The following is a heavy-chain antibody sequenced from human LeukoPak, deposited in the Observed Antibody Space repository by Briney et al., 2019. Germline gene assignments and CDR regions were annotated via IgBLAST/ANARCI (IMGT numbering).Heavy chain of an antibody. CDR1: GFTFSSYA. V-gene: IGHV3-53*01. Sequence: GGSLRLSCAASGFTFSSYAMIWVRQAPGKGLEWVSVIYSGGSTYYADSVKGRFTISRDNSKNTLYLQMNSLRAEDTAVYYCARDRSYYDYVSGTRGDFDYWGQGTLVTVSS. D-gene: IGHD3-16*01. CDR2: IYSGGST. CDR3: ARDRSYYDYVSGTRGDFDY. J-gene: IGHJ4*02.